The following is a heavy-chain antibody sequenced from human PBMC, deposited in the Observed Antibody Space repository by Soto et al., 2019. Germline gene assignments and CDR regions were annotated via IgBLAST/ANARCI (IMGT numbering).Heavy chain of an antibody. CDR2: ISGTGGSI. CDR1: GFSFSTYT. D-gene: IGHD6-13*01. V-gene: IGHV3-21*01. Sequence: XVSLLLSCAASGFSFSTYTMNWVRQAPGKRLEWVSSISGTGGSINYADSVKGRFTISRDNAKSSLYLQMNSLRVEDTAVYYCARDLETTVAAFDFWGLGTLVTVSS. CDR3: ARDLETTVAAFDF. J-gene: IGHJ4*02.